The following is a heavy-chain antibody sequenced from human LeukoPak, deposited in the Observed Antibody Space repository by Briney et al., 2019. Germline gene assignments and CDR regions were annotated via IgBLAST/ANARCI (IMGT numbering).Heavy chain of an antibody. V-gene: IGHV4-61*02. Sequence: PSQTLSLTCTVAGGSISGGSCCWSWIRQPAGKGLEWIGRICASGSTNYNPCLKIRVTVAVDTSKNQLSLKLSSVTAADTAVYYCARVSVAYCGGDCYSDHFHYWGQGTLVTVSS. D-gene: IGHD2-21*02. CDR3: ARVSVAYCGGDCYSDHFHY. J-gene: IGHJ4*02. CDR1: GGSISGGSCC. CDR2: ICASGST.